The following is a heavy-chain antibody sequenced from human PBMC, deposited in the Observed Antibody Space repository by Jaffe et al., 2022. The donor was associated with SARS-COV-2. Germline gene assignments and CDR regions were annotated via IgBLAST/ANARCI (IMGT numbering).Heavy chain of an antibody. CDR1: GFTFSSYW. J-gene: IGHJ6*02. D-gene: IGHD2-2*02. CDR2: INSDGSST. Sequence: EVQLVESGGGLVQPGGSLRLSCAASGFTFSSYWMHWVRQAPGKGLVWVSRINSDGSSTSYADSVKGRFTISRDNAKNTLYLQMNSLRAEDTAVYYCARDPPDYCSSTSCYTGTMDVWGQGTTVTVSS. V-gene: IGHV3-74*01. CDR3: ARDPPDYCSSTSCYTGTMDV.